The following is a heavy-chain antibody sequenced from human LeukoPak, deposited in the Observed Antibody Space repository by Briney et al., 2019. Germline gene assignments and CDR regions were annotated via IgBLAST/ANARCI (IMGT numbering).Heavy chain of an antibody. J-gene: IGHJ6*02. CDR1: GYTFTSYG. V-gene: IGHV1-18*01. D-gene: IGHD2-2*02. CDR2: ISAYNGNT. CDR3: AREIRYCSSTSCYTQRYYYYGMDV. Sequence: GASVKVSCKASGYTFTSYGISWVRQAPGQGLEWMGWISAYNGNTNYVQKLQGRVTMTTDTSTSTAYMELRSLRSDDTAVYYCAREIRYCSSTSCYTQRYYYYGMDVWGQGTTVTVSS.